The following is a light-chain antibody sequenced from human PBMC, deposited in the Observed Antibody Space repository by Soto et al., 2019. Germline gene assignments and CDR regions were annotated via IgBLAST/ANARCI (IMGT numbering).Light chain of an antibody. CDR3: QKYGSSRT. J-gene: IGKJ1*01. CDR2: GAS. Sequence: IVLTQSQGTMSLSPGERATLSCSASQSVSDSYLAWYQQKPGQAPRLLIYGASTRDTGIPVRFSGSGSATDFTLTISRLEPEDFAVYYCQKYGSSRTFGQGTQVEIK. V-gene: IGKV3-20*01. CDR1: QSVSDSY.